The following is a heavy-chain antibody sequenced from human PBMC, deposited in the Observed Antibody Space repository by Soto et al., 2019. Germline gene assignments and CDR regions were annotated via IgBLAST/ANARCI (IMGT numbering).Heavy chain of an antibody. CDR1: GYTLTELS. Sequence: PLKVSCKVSGYTLTELSMQWVRQDRGQRLEWIGWIVVGSGNTNYAQKFQERVTITRDMSTSTAYMELSSLRSEDTAVYYCAAWSSSRHDSVDYWGQGTLVTVSS. V-gene: IGHV1-58*02. D-gene: IGHD6-13*01. CDR2: IVVGSGNT. J-gene: IGHJ4*02. CDR3: AAWSSSRHDSVDY.